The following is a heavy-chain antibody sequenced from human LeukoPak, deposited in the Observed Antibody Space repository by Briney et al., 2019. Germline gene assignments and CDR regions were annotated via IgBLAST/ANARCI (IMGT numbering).Heavy chain of an antibody. Sequence: GGSLRLSCAASGFTFSYYWMAWVRQAPGKGLEWMAQINQDGSEEYYMGSVKARFTISRHNAKTSVLLQMNRLRAEDTAVYYCVRDGGVSGYDLLDYWGQGTLVTVSS. D-gene: IGHD5-12*01. CDR2: INQDGSEE. V-gene: IGHV3-7*01. J-gene: IGHJ4*02. CDR1: GFTFSYYW. CDR3: VRDGGVSGYDLLDY.